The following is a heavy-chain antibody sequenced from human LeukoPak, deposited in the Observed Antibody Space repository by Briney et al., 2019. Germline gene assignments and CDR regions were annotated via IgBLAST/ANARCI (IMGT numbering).Heavy chain of an antibody. CDR1: GGSISSYY. CDR3: ARSDRQWLVLFSWFDP. CDR2: IYYSGST. V-gene: IGHV4-59*04. D-gene: IGHD6-19*01. Sequence: PSETLSLTCTVSGGSISSYYWSWIRQPPGKGLEWIGYIYYSGSTYYNPSLKSRVTISVDTSKNQFSLKLSSVTAADTAVYYCARSDRQWLVLFSWFDPWGQGTLVTVSS. J-gene: IGHJ5*02.